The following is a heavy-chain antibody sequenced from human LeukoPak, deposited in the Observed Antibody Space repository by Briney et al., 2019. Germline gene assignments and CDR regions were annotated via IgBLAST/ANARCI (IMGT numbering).Heavy chain of an antibody. Sequence: ASVKVSCKASGYTFTGYDMYWVRQAPGQGLAWMGWINPNSGGTNYAQKFQGRVTMTRDTSISTAYMELSRLRSDDTAVYYCATFEYTSSSLNYWGQGTLVTVSS. CDR2: INPNSGGT. CDR3: ATFEYTSSSLNY. V-gene: IGHV1-2*02. J-gene: IGHJ4*02. CDR1: GYTFTGYD. D-gene: IGHD6-6*01.